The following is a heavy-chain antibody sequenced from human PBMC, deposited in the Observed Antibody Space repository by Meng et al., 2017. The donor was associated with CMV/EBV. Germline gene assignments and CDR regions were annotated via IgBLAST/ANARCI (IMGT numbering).Heavy chain of an antibody. D-gene: IGHD2-2*01. CDR2: IRYDGGKK. CDR3: TKDSSRGGHLWFRGVDY. CDR1: GLTLSSYG. J-gene: IGHJ4*01. V-gene: IGHV3-30*02. Sequence: GESLKISCAASGLTLSSYGIHWVRQAPGKGLEWVAFIRYDGGKKEYVDSVKGRFTISRDNSKNTVNLQMNNLRAEDTAVYYCTKDSSRGGHLWFRGVDYWGHGTLVTVSS.